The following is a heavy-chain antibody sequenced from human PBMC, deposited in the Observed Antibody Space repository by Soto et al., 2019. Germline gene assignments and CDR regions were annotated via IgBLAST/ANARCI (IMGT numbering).Heavy chain of an antibody. CDR2: IYYSGST. J-gene: IGHJ6*02. V-gene: IGHV4-61*01. D-gene: IGHD5-18*01. CDR3: ARSEGIQLWPRMGV. CDR1: GGSVSSGSYY. Sequence: SETLSLTCTVSGGSVSSGSYYWSWIRQPPGKGLEWIGYIYYSGSTNYNPSLKSRVTISVDTSKNQFSLKLSSVTAADTAVYYCARSEGIQLWPRMGVWGQGTTVTVSS.